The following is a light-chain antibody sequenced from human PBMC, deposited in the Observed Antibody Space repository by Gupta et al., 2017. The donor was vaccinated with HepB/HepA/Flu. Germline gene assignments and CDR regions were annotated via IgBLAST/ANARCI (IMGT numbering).Light chain of an antibody. V-gene: IGKV4-1*01. CDR2: WAS. Sequence: DTVMTQSPDSLAGSLGEGATITCKSSQGVVYSSKNKNFLSWYQQKPGQPPKLLIYWASTRDSGVPDRFSGSVSGTDFTLTISSLQAEDVAVYYCQQYYSIPWTFGQGTKVEIK. CDR1: QGVVYSSKNKNF. CDR3: QQYYSIPWT. J-gene: IGKJ1*01.